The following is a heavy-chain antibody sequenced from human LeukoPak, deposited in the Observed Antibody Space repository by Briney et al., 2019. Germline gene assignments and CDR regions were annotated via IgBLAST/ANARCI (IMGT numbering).Heavy chain of an antibody. D-gene: IGHD3-10*01. Sequence: GGSLRLSCAASGFTFSSYEMNWVRQAPGKGLEWVSYISSSGSTIYYADSVKGRFTISRDNAKNTLYLQMNSLRVEDTAVYYCARGYYGPDYWGQGTLVTVSS. J-gene: IGHJ4*02. CDR1: GFTFSSYE. CDR2: ISSSGSTI. V-gene: IGHV3-48*03. CDR3: ARGYYGPDY.